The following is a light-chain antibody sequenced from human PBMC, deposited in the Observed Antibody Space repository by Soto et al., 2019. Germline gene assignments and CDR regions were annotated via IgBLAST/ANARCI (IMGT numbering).Light chain of an antibody. CDR3: HQYITYPKT. V-gene: IGKV1-5*03. J-gene: IGKJ1*01. CDR1: ESINNW. CDR2: KAA. Sequence: DIQMTQSPSTLSASVGDRVTITCRASESINNWLAWYQQEQGKASKLLIYKAAKLESGVPSRFSGSGSGTEFTLTIGSLQPDDFATYYCHQYITYPKTFGQGTKVEIK.